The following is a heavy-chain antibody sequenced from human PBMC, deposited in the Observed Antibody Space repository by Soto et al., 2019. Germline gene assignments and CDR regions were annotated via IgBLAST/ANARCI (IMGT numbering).Heavy chain of an antibody. V-gene: IGHV5-51*01. J-gene: IGHJ6*03. CDR3: ARLMVRGVSPSFYYYYYMDV. D-gene: IGHD3-10*01. CDR1: GYSFTSYW. CDR2: IFPGDSDT. Sequence: GESLKLSCKGSGYSFTSYWIGWVRQMPGKSLECIWIIFPGDSDTRYSPSFQGQVTISADKSISTAFLQWSSLKASDTAMYYFARLMVRGVSPSFYYYYYMDVWGKGTTVTVS.